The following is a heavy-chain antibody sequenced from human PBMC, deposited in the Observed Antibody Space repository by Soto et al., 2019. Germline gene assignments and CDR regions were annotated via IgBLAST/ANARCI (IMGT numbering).Heavy chain of an antibody. J-gene: IGHJ4*02. CDR3: TRDGPPFDY. CDR2: ISAYNGNT. V-gene: IGHV1-18*01. CDR1: GYTFTTYA. Sequence: QVQLVQSGAELKKPGASVKVSCKASGYTFTTYALSWVRQAPGQGLEWMGWISAYNGNTNYAQNLQGRVTLTTDTSTSTADMELRSLRPDDTAVYYCTRDGPPFDYWGQGNLVTVSS.